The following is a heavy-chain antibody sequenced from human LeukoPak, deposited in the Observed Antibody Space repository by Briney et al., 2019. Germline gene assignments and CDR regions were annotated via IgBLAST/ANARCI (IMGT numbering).Heavy chain of an antibody. D-gene: IGHD2-2*01. V-gene: IGHV3-64*01. CDR2: ISSSGGST. J-gene: IGHJ4*02. CDR1: GFTFSSYS. CDR3: ARTYCSSTSCLVAY. Sequence: GGSLRLSCAASGFTFSSYSMHWVRQAPGKGLEYVSAISSSGGSTYYANSVKGRFTISRDNSKNTLYLQMGSLRAEDMAVYYCARTYCSSTSCLVAYGGQGTLVTVSS.